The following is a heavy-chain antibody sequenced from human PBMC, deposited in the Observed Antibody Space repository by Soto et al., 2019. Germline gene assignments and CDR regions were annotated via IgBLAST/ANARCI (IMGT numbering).Heavy chain of an antibody. V-gene: IGHV4-59*01. J-gene: IGHJ6*02. D-gene: IGHD2-8*01. CDR1: GGSISSYY. CDR2: IYYSGST. Sequence: SETLSLTCTVSGGSISSYYWSWIRQPPGKGLEWIGYIYYSGSTNHNPSLKSRVTISVDTSKNQFSLKLSSVTAADTAVYYCARDRLGRYCTNGVCYPMYGMDVWGQGTTVTVSS. CDR3: ARDRLGRYCTNGVCYPMYGMDV.